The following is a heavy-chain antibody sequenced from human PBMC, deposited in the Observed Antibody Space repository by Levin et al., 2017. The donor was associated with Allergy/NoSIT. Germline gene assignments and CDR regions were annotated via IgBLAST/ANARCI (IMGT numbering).Heavy chain of an antibody. J-gene: IGHJ4*02. V-gene: IGHV5-51*01. Sequence: KVSCQASGYSFTSYWFGWVRQRPGKGLEWMGLIFPSDSDTRVSPSFQGQIIMSVDKSINTAYLQWSSLKASDSAMYYCARRDSDGSNSFDYWGQGPLVTVSS. CDR2: IFPSDSDT. D-gene: IGHD4-23*01. CDR1: GYSFTSYW. CDR3: ARRDSDGSNSFDY.